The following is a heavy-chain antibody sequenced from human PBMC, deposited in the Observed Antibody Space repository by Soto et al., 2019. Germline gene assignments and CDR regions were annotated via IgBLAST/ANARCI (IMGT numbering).Heavy chain of an antibody. CDR3: AREKASTSLLTHYYYAMDV. J-gene: IGHJ6*02. V-gene: IGHV1-46*01. Sequence: ASVKVSCKSSGSTFINYYVHWVRQAPGQGLEWMGMINPSGGRTTYSQKFQGRVTMTRDTSTSTVYVELSSLRSDDTAVFYCAREKASTSLLTHYYYAMDVWGQGTTVTVSS. CDR2: INPSGGRT. CDR1: GSTFINYY.